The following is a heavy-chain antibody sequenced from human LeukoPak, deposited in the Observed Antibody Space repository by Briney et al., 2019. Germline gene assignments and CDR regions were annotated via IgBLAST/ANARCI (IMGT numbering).Heavy chain of an antibody. J-gene: IGHJ6*02. CDR3: ARSVVEDYYYGMDV. V-gene: IGHV3-13*04. Sequence: GGSLRLSCAASGFTFSSYDMHWVRQATGKGLEWVSAIGTAGDTYYPGSVKGRFTISRDNSKDTLYLQMISLRAEDTAVYYCARSVVEDYYYGMDVWGQGTTVTVSS. D-gene: IGHD2-15*01. CDR1: GFTFSSYD. CDR2: IGTAGDT.